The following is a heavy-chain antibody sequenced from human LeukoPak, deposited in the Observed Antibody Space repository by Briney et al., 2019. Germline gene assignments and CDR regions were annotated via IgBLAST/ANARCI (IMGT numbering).Heavy chain of an antibody. D-gene: IGHD2-15*01. Sequence: SETLSLTCTVSGGSISSSSYYWGWIRQPPGKGLEWIGSIYYSGGTYYNPSLKSRVTISVDTSKNQFSLKLSSVTAADTAVYYCARGLSHCSGGSCYPGPDAFDIWGQGTMVTVSS. CDR3: ARGLSHCSGGSCYPGPDAFDI. V-gene: IGHV4-39*07. CDR1: GGSISSSSYY. J-gene: IGHJ3*02. CDR2: IYYSGGT.